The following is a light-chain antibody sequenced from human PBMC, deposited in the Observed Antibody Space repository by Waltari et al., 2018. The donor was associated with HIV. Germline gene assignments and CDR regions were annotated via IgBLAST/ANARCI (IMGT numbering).Light chain of an antibody. CDR3: CSYGGSSTYMV. CDR1: SSDVGSYDL. V-gene: IGLV2-23*02. Sequence: QSALTQPASVSGSPGPSITISCTGTSSDVGSYDLVSWFQQHPDTAPKLMIFQVNKRPSGFSNRFSGSKSGNTASLTISGLQAEDEADYYCCSYGGSSTYMVFGGGTKLTVL. CDR2: QVN. J-gene: IGLJ3*02.